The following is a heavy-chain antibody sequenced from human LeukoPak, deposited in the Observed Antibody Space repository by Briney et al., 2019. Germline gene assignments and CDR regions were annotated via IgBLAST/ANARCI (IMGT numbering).Heavy chain of an antibody. CDR2: ISSSSSYI. CDR1: GFIFSSYS. CDR3: AREIIKSGISRAFDI. V-gene: IGHV3-21*01. J-gene: IGHJ3*02. Sequence: GSLRLSCAASGFIFSSYSMNWVRQAPGKGLEWVSSISSSSSYIYYADSVKGRFTISRDNAKNSLYLQMNSLRAEDTAVYYCAREIIKSGISRAFDIWGQGTMVTVSS. D-gene: IGHD1-14*01.